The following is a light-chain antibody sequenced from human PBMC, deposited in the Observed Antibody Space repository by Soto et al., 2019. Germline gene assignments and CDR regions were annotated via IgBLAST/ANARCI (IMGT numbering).Light chain of an antibody. Sequence: DIQMTQSPSTLSASVGDRVTITCRASLSISTWLACYQQKPGKAPNLLIYKASTLESGVPSRFSGRGSGPEFTLTISSLQPDDFETYYCQQYNDYSWTFGQGTKVEIK. J-gene: IGKJ1*01. CDR3: QQYNDYSWT. V-gene: IGKV1-5*03. CDR1: LSISTW. CDR2: KAS.